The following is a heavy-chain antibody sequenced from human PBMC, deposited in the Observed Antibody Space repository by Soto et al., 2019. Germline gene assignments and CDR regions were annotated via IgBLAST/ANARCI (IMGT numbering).Heavy chain of an antibody. CDR2: ISYDGSNK. D-gene: IGHD5-18*01. CDR3: AQDPHRYGRSYFDY. V-gene: IGHV3-30*18. J-gene: IGHJ4*02. Sequence: GGSLRLSCAASGFTFSSYGMHWVRQAPGKGLEWVAVISYDGSNKYYADSVKGRFTISRDNSKNTLYLQMNSLRAEDTAVYYCAQDPHRYGRSYFDYWGQGTLVTVSS. CDR1: GFTFSSYG.